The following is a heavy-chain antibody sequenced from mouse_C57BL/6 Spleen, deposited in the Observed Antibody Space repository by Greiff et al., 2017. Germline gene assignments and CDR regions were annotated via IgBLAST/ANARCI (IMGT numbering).Heavy chain of an antibody. V-gene: IGHV1-75*01. CDR3: ARSWDVGEYLDD. CDR1: GYTFTDYY. J-gene: IGHJ2*01. Sequence: QVQLKQSGPELAKPGASVKISCKASGYTFTDYYINWVKQRPGQGLEWIGWIFPGSGSTYYNEKFKGKATLTVDKSSSTAYMLLSSLTSEDSAGYFCARSWDVGEYLDDWGQGTTLTVSS. CDR2: IFPGSGST. D-gene: IGHD4-1*01.